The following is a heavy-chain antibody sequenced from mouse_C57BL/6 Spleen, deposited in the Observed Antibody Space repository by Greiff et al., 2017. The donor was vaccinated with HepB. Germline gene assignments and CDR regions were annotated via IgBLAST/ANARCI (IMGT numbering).Heavy chain of an antibody. CDR2: IYPGSGST. CDR1: GYTFTSYW. V-gene: IGHV1-55*01. Sequence: QVQLQQSGAELVKPGASVKMSCKASGYTFTSYWITWVKQRPGQGLEWIGDIYPGSGSTNYNEKFKSKATLTVDTSSSTAYMQLSSLTSEDSAVYYCARSGYDYDLYFDYWGQGTTLTVSS. CDR3: ARSGYDYDLYFDY. D-gene: IGHD2-4*01. J-gene: IGHJ2*01.